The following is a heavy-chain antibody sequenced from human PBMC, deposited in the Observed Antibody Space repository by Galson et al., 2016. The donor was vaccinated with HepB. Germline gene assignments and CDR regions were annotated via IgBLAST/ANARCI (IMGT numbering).Heavy chain of an antibody. CDR2: INTDGSST. J-gene: IGHJ4*02. V-gene: IGHV3-74*01. D-gene: IGHD6-19*01. CDR1: GFTLSNYW. Sequence: SLRLSCAASGFTLSNYWMHWVRQAPGKGLVWVSRINTDGSSTNYADSVKGRFTISRDNAKNTLYLQMNSLRTEDTAVYYCARALGRSSGWSPKGYWGQGTLVAGSS. CDR3: ARALGRSSGWSPKGY.